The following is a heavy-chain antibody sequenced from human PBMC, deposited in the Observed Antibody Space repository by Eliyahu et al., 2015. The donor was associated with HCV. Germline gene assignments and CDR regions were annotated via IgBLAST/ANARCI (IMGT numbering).Heavy chain of an antibody. V-gene: IGHV3-33*01. CDR1: GFTFSSYG. Sequence: QVQLVESGGGVVQPGRSLRLSCAASGFTFSSYGMHWVRQAPGKGLEWVAVIWYDGSNKYYADSVKGRFTISRDNSKNTLYLQMNSLRAEDTAVYYCARGRFGELLASIDYWGQGTLVTVSS. J-gene: IGHJ4*02. CDR3: ARGRFGELLASIDY. CDR2: IWYDGSNK. D-gene: IGHD3-10*01.